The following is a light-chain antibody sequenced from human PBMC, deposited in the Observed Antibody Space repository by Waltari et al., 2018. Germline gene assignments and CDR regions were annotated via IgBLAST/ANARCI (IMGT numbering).Light chain of an antibody. CDR1: QSIDTN. V-gene: IGKV3-15*01. CDR2: GAS. Sequence: EIVMTQSPATLSVSPGERVTLSCRASQSIDTNLAWYQQKPGQAPRLLISGASARATDIPARFGGSGSGTEFTLTISSLQSEDFAVYYCQQYHNWPPITFGQGTRLEIK. CDR3: QQYHNWPPIT. J-gene: IGKJ5*01.